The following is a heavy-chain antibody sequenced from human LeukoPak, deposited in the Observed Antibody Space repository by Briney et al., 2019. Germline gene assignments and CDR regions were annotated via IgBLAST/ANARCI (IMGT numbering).Heavy chain of an antibody. Sequence: SQTLSLTCTVSGGSISSGGYYWNWIRQHPGKGLEWIGYISYSGSTSYNPSLQSRLTISVDTSKNQFSLRLSSVTAADTAVYYCARYDGNANYIANYFDYWGQGALVTVSS. J-gene: IGHJ4*02. CDR1: GGSISSGGYY. V-gene: IGHV4-31*03. CDR2: ISYSGST. D-gene: IGHD4/OR15-4a*01. CDR3: ARYDGNANYIANYFDY.